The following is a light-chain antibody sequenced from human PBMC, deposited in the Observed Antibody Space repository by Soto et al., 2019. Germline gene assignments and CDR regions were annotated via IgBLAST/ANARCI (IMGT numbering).Light chain of an antibody. CDR3: QQRRNWQVT. V-gene: IGKV3D-20*02. CDR2: GAS. CDR1: PSVSSSY. J-gene: IGKJ5*01. Sequence: IVLTQSPGTLSLSPGERATLSCRASPSVSSSYLAWYQQKPGQAPRLLIYGASSRATGIPDRFSGSGSGTDFTLTISSLEPEDFAVYYCQQRRNWQVTFGQGTRLEIK.